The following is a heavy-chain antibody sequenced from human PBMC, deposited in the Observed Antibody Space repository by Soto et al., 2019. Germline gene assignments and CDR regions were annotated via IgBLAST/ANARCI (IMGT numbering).Heavy chain of an antibody. Sequence: EVQLVESGGGVIQPGGSLRLSCAASGFTFSSYAMHWVRQAPGKGLEYVSAISSNGGSTYYANSVKGRFTISRDNSKNTLYLQMGSLSAEDMAVYYCARDFGSSGWNGIDYWGQGTLVTVSS. CDR3: ARDFGSSGWNGIDY. V-gene: IGHV3-64*01. J-gene: IGHJ4*02. D-gene: IGHD6-19*01. CDR1: GFTFSSYA. CDR2: ISSNGGST.